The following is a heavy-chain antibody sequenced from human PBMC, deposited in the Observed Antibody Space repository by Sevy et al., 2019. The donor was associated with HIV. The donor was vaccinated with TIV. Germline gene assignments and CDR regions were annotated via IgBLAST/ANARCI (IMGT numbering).Heavy chain of an antibody. V-gene: IGHV1-69*10. CDR2: IIPLLGNA. CDR3: ARDSANITVVVAPWGSYYGLDV. D-gene: IGHD2-15*01. J-gene: IGHJ6*02. CDR1: GGTFSNSV. Sequence: ASVKVSCKASGGTFSNSVFSWVRQAPGQGLEWMGGIIPLLGNANYARKFHGRVTITADESTGTAYMERSSLRSEDTAIYYWARDSANITVVVAPWGSYYGLDVWGQGTTVTVSS.